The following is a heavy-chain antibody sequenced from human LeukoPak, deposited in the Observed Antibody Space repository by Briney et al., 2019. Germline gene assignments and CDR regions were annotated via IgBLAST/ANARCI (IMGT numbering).Heavy chain of an antibody. CDR2: INPNSGGT. D-gene: IGHD6-13*01. V-gene: IGHV1-2*02. J-gene: IGHJ1*01. Sequence: ASVKVSCKASGYTFTGYYMHSVRQAPGQGHEWMGWINPNSGGTNYAQKFQGRVTMTRDTSISTAYMELSRLRSDDTAVYYCAREMPIAAAGSAEYFQHWGQGTLVTVSS. CDR3: AREMPIAAAGSAEYFQH. CDR1: GYTFTGYY.